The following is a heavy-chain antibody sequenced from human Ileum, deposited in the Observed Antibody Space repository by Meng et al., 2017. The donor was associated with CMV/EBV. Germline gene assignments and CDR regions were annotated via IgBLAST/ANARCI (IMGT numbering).Heavy chain of an antibody. CDR1: GFSFNTYA. D-gene: IGHD3-10*01. CDR2: ITASGYST. Sequence: VQLLESGVGLLLPGGSLMLSCASSGFSFNTYALTWVRQAPGKGLEWVSRITASGYSTYYADSVQGRFTISRDNSKNTVYLQMNSLRVEDTAVYYCAKDPYGSGSYPPDYWCQGTLGTVSS. J-gene: IGHJ4*02. V-gene: IGHV3-23*01. CDR3: AKDPYGSGSYPPDY.